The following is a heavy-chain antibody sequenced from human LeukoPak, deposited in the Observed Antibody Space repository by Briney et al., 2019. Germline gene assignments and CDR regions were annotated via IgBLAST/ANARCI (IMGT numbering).Heavy chain of an antibody. Sequence: QPGGSLRLSCAASGFPFSSYWMSWVRQAPGKGLEWVANIKQDGSEKYYVDSVKCRFTISRDNAKNSLYLQMNSLRAEDTAVYYCARIVQWLLDSYYFDYWGQGTLVTVSS. CDR1: GFPFSSYW. J-gene: IGHJ4*02. CDR2: IKQDGSEK. D-gene: IGHD3-22*01. V-gene: IGHV3-7*01. CDR3: ARIVQWLLDSYYFDY.